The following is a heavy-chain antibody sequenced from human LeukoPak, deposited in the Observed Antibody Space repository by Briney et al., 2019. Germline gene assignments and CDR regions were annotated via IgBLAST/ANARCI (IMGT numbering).Heavy chain of an antibody. CDR2: ISSSSSYI. CDR1: GFTFSSYS. CDR3: ARVHHTRTYAFQH. J-gene: IGHJ1*01. D-gene: IGHD2-2*01. V-gene: IGHV3-21*01. Sequence: GGSQRLSCAASGFTFSSYSMNWVRQAPGKGLEWVSSISSSSSYIYYADSVKGRFTVSRDNAKNSLYLQMNSLRAEDTAVYYCARVHHTRTYAFQHWGQGTLVTVSS.